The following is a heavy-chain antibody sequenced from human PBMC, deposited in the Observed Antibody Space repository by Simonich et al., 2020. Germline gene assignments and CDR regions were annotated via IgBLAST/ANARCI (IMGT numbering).Heavy chain of an antibody. J-gene: IGHJ6*03. CDR3: TRPDYGGNYYYYYMDV. CDR1: GFTFSGSA. V-gene: IGHV3-73*02. CDR2: IRRKANSYAT. D-gene: IGHD2-15*01. Sequence: EVQLVESGGGLVQPGGSLKLSWAASGFTFSGSAMHWVRQASGKGLGWVCRIRRKANSYATAYAASGKGRFTISRDDSKNTAYLQMNSLKTEDTAVYYCTRPDYGGNYYYYYMDVWGKGTTVTVSS.